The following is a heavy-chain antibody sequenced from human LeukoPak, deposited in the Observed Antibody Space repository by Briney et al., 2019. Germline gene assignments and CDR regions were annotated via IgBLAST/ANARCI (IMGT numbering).Heavy chain of an antibody. CDR1: GFTFSSYW. Sequence: PGGSLRLSCAASGFTFSSYWMSWVRQAPGKGLEWVANIKQDGSEKYYEDSVKGRFTISRDNAKNSLYLQMNSLRAEDTAVYYCARDSPYYDILTGYYPERDFDYWGQGTLVTVSS. CDR2: IKQDGSEK. J-gene: IGHJ4*02. V-gene: IGHV3-7*01. D-gene: IGHD3-9*01. CDR3: ARDSPYYDILTGYYPERDFDY.